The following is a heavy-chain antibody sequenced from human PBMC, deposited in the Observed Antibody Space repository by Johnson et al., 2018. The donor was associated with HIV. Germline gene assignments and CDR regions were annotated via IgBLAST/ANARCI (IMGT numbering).Heavy chain of an antibody. Sequence: MQLMESGGSVVRRGGSLRLSCAASGFTFDDYGMSWVRQGPGKGLEWVSGINWNGGSTGYADSVKGRFTISRDNTKNSLYLQMNSLRAEDTALYYCARGFVRITMILVADAFDIWGQGTMVTVSS. D-gene: IGHD3-22*01. V-gene: IGHV3-20*04. CDR3: ARGFVRITMILVADAFDI. CDR2: INWNGGST. CDR1: GFTFDDYG. J-gene: IGHJ3*02.